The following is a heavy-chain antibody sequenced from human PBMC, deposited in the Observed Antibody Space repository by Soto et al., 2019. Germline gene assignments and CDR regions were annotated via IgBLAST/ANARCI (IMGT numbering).Heavy chain of an antibody. CDR2: ISYDGSNK. Sequence: PGGSLRLSCAASGFTFSSYGMHWVRQAPGKGLEWVAVISYDGSNKYYADSVKGRFTISRDNSKNTLYLQMNSLRAEDTAVYYCAKSRLRFRVSSTFDYWGQGTLVTVSS. CDR3: AKSRLRFRVSSTFDY. J-gene: IGHJ4*02. CDR1: GFTFSSYG. D-gene: IGHD3-3*01. V-gene: IGHV3-30*18.